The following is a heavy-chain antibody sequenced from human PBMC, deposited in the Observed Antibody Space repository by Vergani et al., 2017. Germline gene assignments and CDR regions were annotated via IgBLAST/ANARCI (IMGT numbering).Heavy chain of an antibody. V-gene: IGHV3-21*01. CDR3: ARDLGIAAASDAFDI. J-gene: IGHJ3*02. Sequence: EVQLVESGGGLVKPGGSLRLSCAASGFTFSSYSMNWVRQAPGKGLEWVSSISSSSSYIYYADSVKGRFTLSRDNAKNSLYLQMNSLRAEDTAVYYCARDLGIAAASDAFDIWGQGTMVTVSS. CDR1: GFTFSSYS. D-gene: IGHD6-13*01. CDR2: ISSSSSYI.